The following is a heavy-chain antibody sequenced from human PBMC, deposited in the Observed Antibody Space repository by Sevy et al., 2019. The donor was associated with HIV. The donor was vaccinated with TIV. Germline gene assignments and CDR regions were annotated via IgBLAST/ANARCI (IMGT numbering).Heavy chain of an antibody. Sequence: SETLSLTCTVSGGSISSYYWSWIRQPPGKGLEWIGYIYYRGSTNYNPSLKSRVTISVDTSKNQFSLKLSSVTAADTAVYYCAITSIAARMVAFDIWGQGTMVTVSS. CDR1: GGSISSYY. CDR2: IYYRGST. CDR3: AITSIAARMVAFDI. V-gene: IGHV4-59*01. J-gene: IGHJ3*02. D-gene: IGHD6-6*01.